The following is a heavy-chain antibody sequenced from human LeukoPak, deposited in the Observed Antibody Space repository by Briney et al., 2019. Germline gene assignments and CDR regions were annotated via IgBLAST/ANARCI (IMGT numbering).Heavy chain of an antibody. CDR2: IRYDGSNK. CDR3: ARDVGYFGSGSYPDYCDY. CDR1: GFTFSSYV. V-gene: IGHV3-30*02. D-gene: IGHD3-10*01. J-gene: IGHJ4*02. Sequence: GGSLRLSCAASGFTFSSYVIHWVRRAPGKGLEWVAFIRYDGSNKYYADSVKDRFTISRDNSKNTLYLQMNSLRAEDTAVYYCARDVGYFGSGSYPDYCDYWGQGILVTVSS.